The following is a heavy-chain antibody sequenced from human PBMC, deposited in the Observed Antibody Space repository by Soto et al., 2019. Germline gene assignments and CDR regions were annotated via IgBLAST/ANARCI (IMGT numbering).Heavy chain of an antibody. CDR3: ARDKGSGSYSR. V-gene: IGHV4-59*01. D-gene: IGHD1-26*01. J-gene: IGHJ4*02. CDR2: ISDSGST. CDR1: GGSISSSY. Sequence: LSLTCTVSGGSISSSYWSWIRQPPGKRLEWIGYISDSGSTHYNPSLKSRVTISVDTSKNQFSLKLTSVTAADTAVYYCARDKGSGSYSRWGQGTLVTVSS.